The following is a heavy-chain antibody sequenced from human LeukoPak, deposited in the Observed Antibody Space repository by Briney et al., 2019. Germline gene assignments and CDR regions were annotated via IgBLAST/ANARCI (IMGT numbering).Heavy chain of an antibody. Sequence: GGSLRLSCAASGFTFSSYAMSWVRQAPGKGLEWVSGISGNGGGTYYAGSVKGRFTISRDNAENSLYLQMNNLRAEDTAVYYCARIGDDYNEYVDYWGQGTLVTVSS. CDR2: ISGNGGGT. CDR1: GFTFSSYA. D-gene: IGHD5-24*01. J-gene: IGHJ4*02. CDR3: ARIGDDYNEYVDY. V-gene: IGHV3-23*01.